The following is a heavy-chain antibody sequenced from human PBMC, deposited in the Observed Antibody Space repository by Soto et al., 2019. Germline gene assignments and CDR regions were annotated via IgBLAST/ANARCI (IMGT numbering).Heavy chain of an antibody. V-gene: IGHV4-59*08. CDR3: ASRYGSCFDY. CDR1: GGSISSYY. CDR2: IYYSGST. D-gene: IGHD5-18*01. J-gene: IGHJ4*02. Sequence: QVQLQESGPGLVKPSETLSLTCTVSGGSISSYYWSWIRQPPGKGLEWIGYIYYSGSTNYNPSLXSXAXIXXDTSKTPFPMKLSSVTAADTAVYYCASRYGSCFDYWGQGTLVTVSS.